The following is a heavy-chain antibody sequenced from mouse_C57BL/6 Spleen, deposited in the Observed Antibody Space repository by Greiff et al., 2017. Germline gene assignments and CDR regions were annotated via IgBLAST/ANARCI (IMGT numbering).Heavy chain of an antibody. CDR3: ARPYDYSYAMDY. J-gene: IGHJ4*01. Sequence: LMESGAELVKPGASVKISCKASGYAFSSYWMNWVKQRPGKGLEWIGQIYPGDGDTNYNGKFKGKATLTADKSSSTAYMKLSSLTSDDSAVYFCARPYDYSYAMDYWGQGPSVTVSS. CDR2: IYPGDGDT. D-gene: IGHD2-4*01. V-gene: IGHV1-80*01. CDR1: GYAFSSYW.